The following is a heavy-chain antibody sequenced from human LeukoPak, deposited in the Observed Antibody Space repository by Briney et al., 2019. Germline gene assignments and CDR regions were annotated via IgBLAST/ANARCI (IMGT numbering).Heavy chain of an antibody. Sequence: GGSLRLSCAASGFTFDDYGMSWVRQAPGKGLEWVSGISWNSASIDYADSVKGRFTISRDNAKNSLYLQMNSLRPEDTALYYCAKDVGPGIAAAGTSFDYWGQGTLVTVSS. J-gene: IGHJ4*02. CDR1: GFTFDDYG. CDR3: AKDVGPGIAAAGTSFDY. CDR2: ISWNSASI. D-gene: IGHD6-13*01. V-gene: IGHV3-9*01.